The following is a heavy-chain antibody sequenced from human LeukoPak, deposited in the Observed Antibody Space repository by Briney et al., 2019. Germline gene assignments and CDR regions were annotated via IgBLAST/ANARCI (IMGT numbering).Heavy chain of an antibody. D-gene: IGHD3-22*01. V-gene: IGHV3-7*03. Sequence: SGGSLRLSCAASGFTFSSYWMSWVRQAPGKGLEWVANTNQDGSEKYYVDSVKGRFTISRDNSKNTLYLQMNSLRAEDTAVYYCAKDLMRRSSAITMIVVVSPFDYWGQGTLVTVSS. CDR1: GFTFSSYW. CDR3: AKDLMRRSSAITMIVVVSPFDY. J-gene: IGHJ4*02. CDR2: TNQDGSEK.